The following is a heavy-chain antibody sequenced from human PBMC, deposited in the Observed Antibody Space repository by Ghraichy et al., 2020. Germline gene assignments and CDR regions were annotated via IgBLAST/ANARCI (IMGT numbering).Heavy chain of an antibody. CDR1: GGSVRSYY. V-gene: IGHV4-59*02. CDR2: MYYSART. J-gene: IGHJ5*02. D-gene: IGHD3-16*01. CDR3: AREMVGEDEGWFDP. Sequence: SETLSLTCTVSGGSVRSYYWNWIRQPPGKGLEWIGHMYYSARTNHNPSLKSRVTISVDTSKNQVSLKLSSVTAADTAVYYCAREMVGEDEGWFDPWGQGTLVTVSS.